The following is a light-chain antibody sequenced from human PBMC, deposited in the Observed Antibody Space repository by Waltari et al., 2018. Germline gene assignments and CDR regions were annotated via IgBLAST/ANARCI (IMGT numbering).Light chain of an antibody. CDR2: RND. V-gene: IGLV1-47*01. Sequence: QSVLTQPPSASGTPGQRVTLSCSASGPAIVRDPLYWYQQLTGKAPKLLISRNDQRPSGVPARFSGSKSGTSASLAISGLRSEDETDYYCAAWDDSLSGVVFGGGTKLTVL. J-gene: IGLJ2*01. CDR3: AAWDDSLSGVV. CDR1: GPAIVRDP.